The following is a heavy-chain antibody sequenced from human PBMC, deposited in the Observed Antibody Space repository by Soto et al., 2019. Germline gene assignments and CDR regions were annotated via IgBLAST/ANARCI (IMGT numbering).Heavy chain of an antibody. Sequence: GESLKISCKASGYSFTTDWIAWVRQMPGKGLEWMGIIYPGDSDTRYSPSFQGQVTVSADKSISTAYLQWSSLKASDTAMYCCERYWHSYCSNHFRVLAVPGQRTTVTVSS. J-gene: IGHJ6*01. CDR3: ERYWHSYCSNHFRVLAV. D-gene: IGHD5-18*01. CDR1: GYSFTTDW. V-gene: IGHV5-51*01. CDR2: IYPGDSDT.